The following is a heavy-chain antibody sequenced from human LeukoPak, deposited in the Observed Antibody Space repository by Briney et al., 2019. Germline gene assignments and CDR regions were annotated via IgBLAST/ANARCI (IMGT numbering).Heavy chain of an antibody. J-gene: IGHJ4*02. V-gene: IGHV3-30*03. CDR3: ARDLMVAAAGNPYFDY. D-gene: IGHD6-13*01. CDR2: ISYDGSNK. Sequence: GGSLRLSCAASGFTFSSYGMHWVRQAPGKGLEWVAVISYDGSNKYYADSVKGRFTISRDNAKNSLYLQMNSLRAEDTAVYYCARDLMVAAAGNPYFDYWGQGTLVTVSS. CDR1: GFTFSSYG.